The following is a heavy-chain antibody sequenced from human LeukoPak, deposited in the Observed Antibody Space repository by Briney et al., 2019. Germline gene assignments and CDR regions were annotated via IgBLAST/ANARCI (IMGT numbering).Heavy chain of an antibody. CDR1: GGSISTYY. Sequence: SETLSLTCTVSGGSISTYYWSWIRQPPGKGLEWIGYIYYSGNTNYNPSLKSRVTISVDTSKNQFSLKLSSVTAADTAVYYRARHRYDPTAFDYWGQGTLVAVSS. D-gene: IGHD5-12*01. CDR2: IYYSGNT. V-gene: IGHV4-59*08. J-gene: IGHJ4*02. CDR3: ARHRYDPTAFDY.